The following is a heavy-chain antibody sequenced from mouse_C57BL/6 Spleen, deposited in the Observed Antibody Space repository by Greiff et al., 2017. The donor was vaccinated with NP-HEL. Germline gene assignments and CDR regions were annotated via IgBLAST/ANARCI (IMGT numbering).Heavy chain of an antibody. CDR3: ASPYYYGSSYDAMDY. CDR1: GYSFTDYN. V-gene: IGHV1-39*01. J-gene: IGHJ4*01. CDR2: INPNYGTT. Sequence: VQLQQSGPELVKPGASVKISCKASGYSFTDYNMNWVKQSNGKSLEWIGVINPNYGTTSYNQKFKGKATLTVDQSSSTAYMQLNSLTSEDSAVYYCASPYYYGSSYDAMDYWGQGTSVTVSS. D-gene: IGHD1-1*01.